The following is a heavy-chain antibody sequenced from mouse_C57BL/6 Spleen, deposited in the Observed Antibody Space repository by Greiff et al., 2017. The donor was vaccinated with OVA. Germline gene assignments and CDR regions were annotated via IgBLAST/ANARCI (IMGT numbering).Heavy chain of an antibody. CDR3: AQMRALGYCDY. J-gene: IGHJ2*01. V-gene: IGHV8-5*01. Sequence: QVKLKESGPGILQPSQTLSLTCSFTGFSLSTSNKGIGCIRQPSGKGLEWLALIWGNDDKYYNPPLNSRLTISKETSNHQVNLKITNVDTADTATNYCAQMRALGYCDYWGQGTTLTVSS. CDR2: IWGNDDK. CDR1: GFSLSTSNKG. D-gene: IGHD3-3*01.